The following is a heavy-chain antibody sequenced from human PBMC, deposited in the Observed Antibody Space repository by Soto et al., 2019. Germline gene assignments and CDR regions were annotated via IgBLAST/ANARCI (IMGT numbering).Heavy chain of an antibody. J-gene: IGHJ3*02. D-gene: IGHD1-7*01. CDR3: ARVIGTKATLGGAFDI. V-gene: IGHV1-18*01. CDR1: GYTFTSYG. Sequence: ASVKVSCKASGYTFTSYGISWVRQAPGQGLEWMGWISAYNGNTNYAQKLQGRVTMTTDTSPSTAYMELRSLRSDDTAVYYCARVIGTKATLGGAFDIWGQGTMVTVSS. CDR2: ISAYNGNT.